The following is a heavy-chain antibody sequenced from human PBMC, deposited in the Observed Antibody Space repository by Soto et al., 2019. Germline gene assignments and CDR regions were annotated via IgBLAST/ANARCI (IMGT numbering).Heavy chain of an antibody. D-gene: IGHD2-8*01. V-gene: IGHV3-9*01. J-gene: IGHJ6*03. CDR1: GFTFDDYA. Sequence: EVQLVESGGGLVQPGRSMRLSCAASGFTFDDYAMHWVRQAPGKGLEWVSGISWNSGSIGYADSVKGRFTISRDNAKNSLYLQMNSLRAEDTALYYCASQQRGVYGDRLFNMDVWGKGTTVTVSS. CDR3: ASQQRGVYGDRLFNMDV. CDR2: ISWNSGSI.